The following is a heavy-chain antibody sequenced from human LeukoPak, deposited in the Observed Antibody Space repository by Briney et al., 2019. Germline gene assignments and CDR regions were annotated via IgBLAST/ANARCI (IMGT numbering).Heavy chain of an antibody. J-gene: IGHJ4*02. CDR1: GFTFSSYS. D-gene: IGHD3-3*01. V-gene: IGHV3-48*04. CDR2: ISSNSSTI. Sequence: TGGSLRFSCAASGFTFSSYSMNWVRQAPGKGLEWVSYISSNSSTIYYADSVKGRFTISRDNAKNSLYLQMTSLRAEDTAVYYCARAWGNDYDLNYWGQGTLVTVSS. CDR3: ARAWGNDYDLNY.